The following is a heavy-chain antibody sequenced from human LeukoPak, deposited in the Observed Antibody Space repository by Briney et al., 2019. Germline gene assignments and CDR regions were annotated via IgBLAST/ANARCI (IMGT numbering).Heavy chain of an antibody. D-gene: IGHD2-2*01. CDR1: GFTFSSYG. Sequence: GGSLRLSCAASGFTFSSYGMHWVRQAPGKGLERVAVIWYDGSNKYYADSVKGRFTISRDNSKNTLYLQMNSLRAEDTAVYYCAREGNGVVVPAAPDAFDTWGQGTMVTVSS. J-gene: IGHJ3*02. CDR2: IWYDGSNK. CDR3: AREGNGVVVPAAPDAFDT. V-gene: IGHV3-33*01.